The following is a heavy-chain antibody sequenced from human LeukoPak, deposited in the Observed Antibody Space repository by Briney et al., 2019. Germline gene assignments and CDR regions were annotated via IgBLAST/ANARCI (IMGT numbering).Heavy chain of an antibody. J-gene: IGHJ6*02. CDR3: ARGNSGTSYVEYYYGMDV. Sequence: PGGSLRLSCAASGFIVSSNYMTWVRQAPGKGLEWVSVIYSGGRTYYADSVKGRFTLSRDNSENTLYLHMNSLRAEDTAVYYCARGNSGTSYVEYYYGMDVWGQGTTVTVSS. V-gene: IGHV3-53*01. CDR2: IYSGGRT. CDR1: GFIVSSNY. D-gene: IGHD1-26*01.